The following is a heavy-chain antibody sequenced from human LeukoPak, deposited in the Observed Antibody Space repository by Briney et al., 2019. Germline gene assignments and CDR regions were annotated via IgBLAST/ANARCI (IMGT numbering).Heavy chain of an antibody. CDR2: IKSKTDGGTT. J-gene: IGHJ4*02. V-gene: IGHV3-15*01. CDR3: TTDLRWELTDFNY. Sequence: GGSLRLSCVASGFTFSRFDMTWVRQAPGKGLEWVGRIKSKTDGGTTDYAAPVKGRFTISRDDSKNTLYLQMNSLKTEDTAVYYCTTDLRWELTDFNYWGQGTLVTVSS. CDR1: GFTFSRFD. D-gene: IGHD1-26*01.